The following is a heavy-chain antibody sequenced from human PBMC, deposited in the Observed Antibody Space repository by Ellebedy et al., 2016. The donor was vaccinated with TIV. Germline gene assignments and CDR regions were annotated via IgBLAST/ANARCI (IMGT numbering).Heavy chain of an antibody. CDR1: GYTLTELS. J-gene: IGHJ5*02. CDR2: FDPEDGET. CDR3: ARGSVYDSSGYYYGGRSDA. Sequence: AASVKVSCKVSGYTLTELSMHWVREAPGKGLEWMGGFDPEDGETIYAQIFQGRVTMTRDTSTSTVYMELSSLRSEDTAVYSCARGSVYDSSGYYYGGRSDAWGQGSLVTVSS. V-gene: IGHV1-24*01. D-gene: IGHD3-22*01.